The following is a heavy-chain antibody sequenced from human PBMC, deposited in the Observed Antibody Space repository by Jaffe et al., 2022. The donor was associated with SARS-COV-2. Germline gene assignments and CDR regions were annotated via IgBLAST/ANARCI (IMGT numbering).Heavy chain of an antibody. CDR3: AKDGPSITMVRGEWFDP. J-gene: IGHJ5*02. CDR1: GFTFSSYA. D-gene: IGHD3-10*01. V-gene: IGHV3-23*01. Sequence: EVQLLESGGGLVQPGGSLRLSCAASGFTFSSYAMSWVRQAPGKGLEWVSAISGSGGSTYYADSVKGRFTISRDNSKNTLYLQMNSLRAEDTAVYYCAKDGPSITMVRGEWFDPWGQGTLVTVSS. CDR2: ISGSGGST.